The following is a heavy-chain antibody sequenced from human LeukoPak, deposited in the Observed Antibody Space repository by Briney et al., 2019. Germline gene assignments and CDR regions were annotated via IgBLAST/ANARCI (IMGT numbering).Heavy chain of an antibody. D-gene: IGHD3-10*01. J-gene: IGHJ4*02. V-gene: IGHV3-74*01. CDR1: GFTFSSYW. CDR3: ARGEYGSGSYHIDY. CDR2: IESNGLT. Sequence: GGSLKLSCEASGFTFSSYWMHWVRQIPGKGLMWVSRIESNGLTLYADSVRDRFTISRDNAKNSLYLQMNSLRAEDTAVYYCARGEYGSGSYHIDYWGQGTLVTVSS.